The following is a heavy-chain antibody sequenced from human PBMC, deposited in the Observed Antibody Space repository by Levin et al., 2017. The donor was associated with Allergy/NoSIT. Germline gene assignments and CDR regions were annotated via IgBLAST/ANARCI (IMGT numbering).Heavy chain of an antibody. CDR2: INPNSGGT. J-gene: IGHJ1*01. CDR1: GYTFTGYY. CDR3: ARIGKGGVKVRPSEYFQH. Sequence: ASVKVSCKASGYTFTGYYMHWVRQAPGQGLEWMGRINPNSGGTNYAQKFQGRVTMTRDTSISTAYMELSRLRSDDTAVYYCARIGKGGVKVRPSEYFQHWGQGTLVTVSS. V-gene: IGHV1-2*06. D-gene: IGHD3-16*01.